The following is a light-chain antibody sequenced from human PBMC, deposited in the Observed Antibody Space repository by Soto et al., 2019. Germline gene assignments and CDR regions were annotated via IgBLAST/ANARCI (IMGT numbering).Light chain of an antibody. V-gene: IGKV1-39*01. CDR1: QSSSSY. CDR2: DAS. CDR3: QQSYSIPFT. Sequence: DIQMTQSPSSLSASVGDRVTITCRASQSSSSYFNWYQQKPGKAPKLLIYDASRLQSGVPSRFSGSGSGTDFTLTISSLQPEDVATYFCQQSYSIPFTFGPGTKLYI. J-gene: IGKJ3*01.